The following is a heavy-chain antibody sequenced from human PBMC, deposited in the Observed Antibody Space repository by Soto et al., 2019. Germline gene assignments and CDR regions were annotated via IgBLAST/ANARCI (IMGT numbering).Heavy chain of an antibody. J-gene: IGHJ5*02. V-gene: IGHV4-39*02. CDR1: GGSISTRDSY. D-gene: IGHD2-15*01. CDR3: ATLPPRIVVVMTDLPT. Sequence: SETLSLTCVVSGGSISTRDSYWGWVRQAPGKGLEFIGSSYYTRSTYYNPSLESRVTVSVDTSENHFSLKLTSVTAADTAVYYCATLPPRIVVVMTDLPTWGQGTLVTVSS. CDR2: SYYTRST.